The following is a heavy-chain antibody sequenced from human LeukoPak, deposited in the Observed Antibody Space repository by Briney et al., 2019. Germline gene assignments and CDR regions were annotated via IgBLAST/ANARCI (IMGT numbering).Heavy chain of an antibody. J-gene: IGHJ4*02. CDR3: ARPAYSSSWPYFFDY. Sequence: GESLKISCKGSGYSFTTHWIGWVRQMPGKGLEWMGNIYPGDSDTRYSPSFQGQVTISADKSISTAYLQWSSLKASDTAMYYCARPAYSSSWPYFFDYWGQGTLVTVSS. V-gene: IGHV5-51*01. CDR2: IYPGDSDT. D-gene: IGHD6-13*01. CDR1: GYSFTTHW.